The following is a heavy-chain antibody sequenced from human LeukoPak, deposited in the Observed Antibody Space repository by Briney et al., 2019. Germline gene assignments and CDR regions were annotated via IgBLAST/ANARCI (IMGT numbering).Heavy chain of an antibody. V-gene: IGHV3-23*01. CDR2: ISISGGKT. CDR3: AKGRQWELPLDY. J-gene: IGHJ4*02. Sequence: GGSLRLSCVASGFTFGRHAMNWVRQAPGKGLEWVSAISISGGKTYYADPVKGRFTISRDNSKNTLYLQMNSLRAEDTAVYSCAKGRQWELPLDYWGQGTLVTVSS. CDR1: GFTFGRHA. D-gene: IGHD1-26*01.